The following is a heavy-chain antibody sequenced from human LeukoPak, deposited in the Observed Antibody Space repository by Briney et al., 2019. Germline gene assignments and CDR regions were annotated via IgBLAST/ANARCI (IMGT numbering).Heavy chain of an antibody. D-gene: IGHD1-26*01. Sequence: GGSLRLSCAASGFTFSSYGMHWVRQAPGKGLEWVSSITSSSSHIYYADSVKGRFTISRDNARNSLYLQMNSLRAEDTAVYYCARDPYSGGYGNYYYHYMDVWGKGPRSPSP. CDR1: GFTFSSYG. CDR2: ITSSSSHI. V-gene: IGHV3-21*01. CDR3: ARDPYSGGYGNYYYHYMDV. J-gene: IGHJ6*03.